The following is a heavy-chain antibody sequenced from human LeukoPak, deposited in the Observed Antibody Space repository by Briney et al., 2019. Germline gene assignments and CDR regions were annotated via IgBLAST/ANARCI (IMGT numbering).Heavy chain of an antibody. Sequence: GGSLRLSRVVSGFTIDSYVMHWVRQAPGEGLEWVAVILYDGTSKYYAESVKGRFAISRDNPKNTLYLQMNSVRIEDTGLYYCARDGTPPYGDWYHYYGMDVWGQGTTVTVSS. CDR1: GFTIDSYV. CDR2: ILYDGTSK. V-gene: IGHV3-30*09. D-gene: IGHD2-21*02. CDR3: ARDGTPPYGDWYHYYGMDV. J-gene: IGHJ6*02.